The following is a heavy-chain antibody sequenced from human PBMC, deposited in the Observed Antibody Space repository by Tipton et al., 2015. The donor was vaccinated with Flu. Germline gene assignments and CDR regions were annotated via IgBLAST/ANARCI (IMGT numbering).Heavy chain of an antibody. CDR2: IFHGGST. Sequence: TLSLTCTVAGYSISSGYYWGWIRQPPGKGLEWIGSIFHGGSTYYNPSLKSRVTISVDTSKNQFSLKLSSVTAADTAVYYCAMYYYGSGTQSAVDYWGQGTLVTVS. CDR1: GYSISSGYY. J-gene: IGHJ4*02. D-gene: IGHD3-10*01. V-gene: IGHV4-38-2*02. CDR3: AMYYYGSGTQSAVDY.